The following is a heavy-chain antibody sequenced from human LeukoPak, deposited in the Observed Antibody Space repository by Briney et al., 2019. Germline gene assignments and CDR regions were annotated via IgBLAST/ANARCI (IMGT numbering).Heavy chain of an antibody. CDR3: AKDSGHNWNYAWYFDY. V-gene: IGHV3-23*01. J-gene: IGHJ4*02. D-gene: IGHD1-7*01. Sequence: QPGGSLRLSCATSGFTFSSYAMSWVRQAPGKGLEWVSGIGASGGSTYYADSVKGRFTISRDNSKNTLYLQMNSLRAEDTAVYYCAKDSGHNWNYAWYFDYWGQGTLVTVSS. CDR1: GFTFSSYA. CDR2: IGASGGST.